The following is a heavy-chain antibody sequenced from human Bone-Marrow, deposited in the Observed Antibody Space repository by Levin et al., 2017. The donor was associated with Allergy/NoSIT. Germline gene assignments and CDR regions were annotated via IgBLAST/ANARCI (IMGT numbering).Heavy chain of an antibody. CDR2: INPNGGDT. CDR1: GYTFTGYY. D-gene: IGHD6-13*01. CDR3: ARGNGGSSWYDAFDV. Sequence: GESLKISCKASGYTFTGYYMHWVRQAPGQGLEWMGWINPNGGDTNYAQNFQGRVTLTRDTSISTVYMDLNRLTSDDTAVYYCARGNGGSSWYDAFDVWGQGTMVAVSS. J-gene: IGHJ3*01. V-gene: IGHV1-2*02.